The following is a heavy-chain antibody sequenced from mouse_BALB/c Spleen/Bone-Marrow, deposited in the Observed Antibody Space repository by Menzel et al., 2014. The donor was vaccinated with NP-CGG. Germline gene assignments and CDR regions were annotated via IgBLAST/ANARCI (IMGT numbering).Heavy chain of an antibody. V-gene: IGHV3-2*02. D-gene: IGHD2-10*01. CDR1: GYSITSDYA. J-gene: IGHJ2*01. CDR3: ARATYYGNFYDY. Sequence: VQLQQSGPGLVKPSQSLSLTCTVTGYSITSDYAWNWIRQFPGNKLEWMGYISYSGSTDYNPSLKSRISITRDTSKNQFFLQLNSVTTEDTATYYCARATYYGNFYDYCGQGTTLTVSS. CDR2: ISYSGST.